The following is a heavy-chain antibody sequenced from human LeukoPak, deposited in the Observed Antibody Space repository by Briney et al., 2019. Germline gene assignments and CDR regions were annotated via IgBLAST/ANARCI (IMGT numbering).Heavy chain of an antibody. Sequence: GGSLRLSCAASGFTFSSYGMHWVRQAPGKGLEWVAVISYDGSNKYYADSVKGRFTISRDNSKNTLYLQMNSLRAEDTAVYYCAKDRDITMVRGVTGYNWFDPWGQGTLVTVSS. CDR2: ISYDGSNK. D-gene: IGHD3-10*01. J-gene: IGHJ5*02. V-gene: IGHV3-30*18. CDR3: AKDRDITMVRGVTGYNWFDP. CDR1: GFTFSSYG.